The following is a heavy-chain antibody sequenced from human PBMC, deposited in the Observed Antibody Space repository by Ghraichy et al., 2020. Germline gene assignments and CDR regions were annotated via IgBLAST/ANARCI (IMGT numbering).Heavy chain of an antibody. D-gene: IGHD2-15*01. CDR1: GYTFTSYD. J-gene: IGHJ6*04. Sequence: ASVKVSCKASGYTFTSYDINWVRQATGQGLEWMGWMNPNSGNTGYAQKFQGRVTMTRNTSISTAYMELSSLRSEDTAVYYCARAGCSGGSCYSRDYYYGMDVWGKGTTVTVSS. CDR3: ARAGCSGGSCYSRDYYYGMDV. V-gene: IGHV1-8*01. CDR2: MNPNSGNT.